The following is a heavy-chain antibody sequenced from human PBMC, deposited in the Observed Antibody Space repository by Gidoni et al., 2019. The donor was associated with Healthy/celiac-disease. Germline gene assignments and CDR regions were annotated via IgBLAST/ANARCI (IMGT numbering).Heavy chain of an antibody. V-gene: IGHV3-30*18. CDR3: AKGRPMVRGVITYFDY. J-gene: IGHJ4*02. CDR1: GFTFSSYG. Sequence: QVQLVESGGGVVQPGRSLRLSCAASGFTFSSYGMHWVRQAPGKGLEWVAVISYDGSNKYYADSVKGRFTISRDNSKNTLYLQMNSLRAEDTAVYYCAKGRPMVRGVITYFDYWGQGTLVTVSS. D-gene: IGHD3-10*01. CDR2: ISYDGSNK.